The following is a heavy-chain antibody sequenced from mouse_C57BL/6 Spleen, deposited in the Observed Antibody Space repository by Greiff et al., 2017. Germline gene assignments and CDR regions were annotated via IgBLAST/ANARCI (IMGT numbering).Heavy chain of an antibody. D-gene: IGHD2-2*01. J-gene: IGHJ4*01. Sequence: QFQLQQPGAELVKPGASVKLSCKASGYTFTSYWMHWVKQRPGQGLEWIGMIHPNSGSTNYNEKFKSKATLTVDKSSNTAYMQLSSLTSADSAVYYCARRGVTTTPTAYAMDYWGQGTSVTVSS. CDR1: GYTFTSYW. V-gene: IGHV1-64*01. CDR2: IHPNSGST. CDR3: ARRGVTTTPTAYAMDY.